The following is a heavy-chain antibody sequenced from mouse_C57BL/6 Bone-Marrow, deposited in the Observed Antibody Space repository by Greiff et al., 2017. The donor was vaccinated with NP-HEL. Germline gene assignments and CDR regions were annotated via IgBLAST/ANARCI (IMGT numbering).Heavy chain of an antibody. CDR1: GYTFTDYY. CDR3: AIYYDAWFAY. D-gene: IGHD2-4*01. Sequence: VQLQQSGPELVKPGASVKISCKASGYTFTDYYMNWVKQSHGKSLEWIGDINPNNGGTSYNQKFKGKATLTVDKSSSTAYMELRSLTSEDSAVYYCAIYYDAWFAYWGQGTLVTVSA. CDR2: INPNNGGT. J-gene: IGHJ3*01. V-gene: IGHV1-26*01.